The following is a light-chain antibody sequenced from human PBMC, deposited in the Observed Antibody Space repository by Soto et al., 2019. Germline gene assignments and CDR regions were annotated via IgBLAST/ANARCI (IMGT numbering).Light chain of an antibody. J-gene: IGLJ1*01. CDR2: EVT. V-gene: IGLV2-8*01. CDR3: SSYAGTNNYV. CDR1: SSDVGGYNH. Sequence: QSALTQPPSASGSPGQSVTISCTGTSSDVGGYNHVSWYQQHPGKAPKVMIYEVTKRPSGVPDRFSGSKSGNTASLTVSGLQDDDEADYYCSSYAGTNNYVFGTGTKLTVL.